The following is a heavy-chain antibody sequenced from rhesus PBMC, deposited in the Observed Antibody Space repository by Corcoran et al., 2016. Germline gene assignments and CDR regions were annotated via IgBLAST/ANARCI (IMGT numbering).Heavy chain of an antibody. CDR3: TQYSNYFDY. J-gene: IGHJ4*01. CDR2: INSGWCST. D-gene: IGHD4-23*01. Sequence: EVQLVESGGGLAKPGGSLKLSCAASGFTFSSYGMSWVRQAPGKGLEWVSAINSGWCSTYYPDSVKGRFTLSSDNSKNTLSLQMNSLRAEDTAVYYCTQYSNYFDYWCQGVLVTVSS. CDR1: GFTFSSYG. V-gene: IGHV3S42*01.